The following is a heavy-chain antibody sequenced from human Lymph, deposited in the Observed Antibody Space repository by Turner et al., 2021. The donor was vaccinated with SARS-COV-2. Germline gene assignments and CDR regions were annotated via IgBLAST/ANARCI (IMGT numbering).Heavy chain of an antibody. CDR3: AKNEMAMIVVVITLFDY. CDR2: ISGSGGST. Sequence: EVQLLESGGGLVQPGGSLRLSWAASGFTFSSYAMSWVRQAPGKGLEWVSTISGSGGSTYYTDSLKGRFTISRDNSKNTLYLQMNSLRAEDTAVYYCAKNEMAMIVVVITLFDYWCQGTLVTVSS. J-gene: IGHJ4*02. V-gene: IGHV3-23*01. CDR1: GFTFSSYA. D-gene: IGHD3-22*01.